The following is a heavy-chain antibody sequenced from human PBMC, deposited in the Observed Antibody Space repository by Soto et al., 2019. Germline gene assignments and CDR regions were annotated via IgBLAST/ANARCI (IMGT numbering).Heavy chain of an antibody. V-gene: IGHV3-11*06. CDR1: GFTISGYY. J-gene: IGHJ4*02. CDR2: IDYNGRCT. Sequence: QVYLVESGGGLVKPGGSLRLSCAASGFTISGYYMTWIRQAPGKGLEWLSIIDYNGRCTNYADSVKGRFTISRDNAKNSLYLQMTGLRAEDTAVYYCAPHSDSNLAYRGQGTLVTVSS. D-gene: IGHD4-4*01. CDR3: APHSDSNLAY.